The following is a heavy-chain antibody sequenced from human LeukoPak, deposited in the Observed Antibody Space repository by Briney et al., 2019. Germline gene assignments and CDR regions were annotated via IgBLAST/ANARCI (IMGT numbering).Heavy chain of an antibody. CDR3: ARQDLDSGSYYDY. CDR1: GGSFSGYY. CDR2: INHSGST. Sequence: SETLSLTCAVYGGSFSGYYWSWIRQPPGKGLEWIGEINHSGSTNYNPSLKSRVTISVDTSKNQFSLKLSSVTAADTAVYYCARQDLDSGSYYDYWGQGTLVTVSS. V-gene: IGHV4-34*01. J-gene: IGHJ4*02. D-gene: IGHD1-26*01.